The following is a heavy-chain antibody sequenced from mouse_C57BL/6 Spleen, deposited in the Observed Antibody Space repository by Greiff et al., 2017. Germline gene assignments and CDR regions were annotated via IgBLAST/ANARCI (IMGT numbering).Heavy chain of an antibody. CDR2: ISSGGSYT. CDR1: GFTFSSYG. Sequence: EVQGVESGGDLVKPGGSLKLSCAASGFTFSSYGMSWVRQTPDKRLEWVATISSGGSYTYYPDSVKGRFTISRDNAKNTLYLQMSSLKSEDTAMYYCARQVLYYYGSSYSYFDYWGQGTTLTVSS. J-gene: IGHJ2*01. CDR3: ARQVLYYYGSSYSYFDY. D-gene: IGHD1-1*01. V-gene: IGHV5-6*01.